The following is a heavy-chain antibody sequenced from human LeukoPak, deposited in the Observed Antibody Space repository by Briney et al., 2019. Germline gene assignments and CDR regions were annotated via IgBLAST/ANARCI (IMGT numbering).Heavy chain of an antibody. D-gene: IGHD3-10*01. CDR2: IYTGTTT. V-gene: IGHV3-53*01. CDR3: ARDRGHFDY. CDR1: GLSVSRNY. Sequence: PGGSLRLSCAASGLSVSRNYISWVRQAPGKGLEWVSSIYTGTTTFYADSVKGRFTISRDNSRNTVYLELNSLRVDDTAVYYCARDRGHFDYWGPGTLVTVSS. J-gene: IGHJ4*02.